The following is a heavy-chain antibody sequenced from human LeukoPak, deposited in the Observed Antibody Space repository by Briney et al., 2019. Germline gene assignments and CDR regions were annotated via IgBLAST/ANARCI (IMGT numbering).Heavy chain of an antibody. Sequence: GGSLRLSCAASGFTFSSYAMSWVRQAPGKGLEWVSGISGSGGSSYYADSVKGRFTISRDNSKNTLYLQMNSLRAEDTAVYYCAKLKWFGELLSPYYFDYWGQGTLVTVSS. CDR3: AKLKWFGELLSPYYFDY. D-gene: IGHD3-10*01. J-gene: IGHJ4*02. CDR1: GFTFSSYA. V-gene: IGHV3-23*01. CDR2: ISGSGGSS.